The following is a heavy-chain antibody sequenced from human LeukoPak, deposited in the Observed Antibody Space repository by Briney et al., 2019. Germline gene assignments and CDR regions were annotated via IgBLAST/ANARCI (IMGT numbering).Heavy chain of an antibody. Sequence: ASVKVSCKASGGTFSSYAISWVRQAPAQGLEWMGGIIPICGTANYAQKFQGRVTITADESTSTAYMELSSLRSEDTAVYYCARGSYRYCSSTSCYTAFDYWGQGTLVTVSS. CDR2: IIPICGTA. CDR1: GGTFSSYA. D-gene: IGHD2-2*02. CDR3: ARGSYRYCSSTSCYTAFDY. V-gene: IGHV1-69*13. J-gene: IGHJ4*02.